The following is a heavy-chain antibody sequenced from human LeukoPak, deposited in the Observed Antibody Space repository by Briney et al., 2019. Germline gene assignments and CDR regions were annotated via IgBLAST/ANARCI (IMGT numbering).Heavy chain of an antibody. D-gene: IGHD2-21*02. J-gene: IGHJ4*02. CDR2: IYPGDSDT. CDR1: GYSFTSYW. Sequence: ESLQRPCKASGYSFTSYWTSWRRQMPGKGLEWMGIIYPGDSDTRYIPSFQGHVTISATNTTSTAYLQWSSLKAWDTAMYYCARTASQDSMDPRYYCDYWGQGTLVTVSS. CDR3: ARTASQDSMDPRYYCDY. V-gene: IGHV5-51*01.